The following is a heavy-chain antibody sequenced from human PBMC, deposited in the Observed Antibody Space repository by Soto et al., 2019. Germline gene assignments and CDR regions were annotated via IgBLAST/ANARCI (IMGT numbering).Heavy chain of an antibody. V-gene: IGHV1-3*04. Sequence: ASVKVSCKASGYTFTSYNMHWVRQAPGQGLEWMGWINTGNDNTKYSQKFHGRVTFSRDTSASTVYMDLSSLRADDTAVYYCARVGDYGDFYFAYWGQGTLVTVSS. D-gene: IGHD4-17*01. J-gene: IGHJ4*02. CDR1: GYTFTSYN. CDR2: INTGNDNT. CDR3: ARVGDYGDFYFAY.